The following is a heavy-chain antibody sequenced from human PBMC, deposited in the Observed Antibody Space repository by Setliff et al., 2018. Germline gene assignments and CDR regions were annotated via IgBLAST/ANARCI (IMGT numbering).Heavy chain of an antibody. CDR1: GASIGSGSHY. CDR2: IYTSGTT. CDR3: ARVTNWGLDLRFDP. J-gene: IGHJ5*02. Sequence: SETLSLTCTVSGASIGSGSHYWSWIRQSAERGLEWIGHIYTSGTTDYSPSFKSRVSISADTSKNLVSLKLHSVTAADTAVYYCARVTNWGLDLRFDPWGQGILVTVSS. V-gene: IGHV4-61*09. D-gene: IGHD7-27*01.